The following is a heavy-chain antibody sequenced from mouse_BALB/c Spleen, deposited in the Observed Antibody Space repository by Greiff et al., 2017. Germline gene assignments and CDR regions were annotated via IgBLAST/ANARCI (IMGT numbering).Heavy chain of an antibody. D-gene: IGHD2-10*01. J-gene: IGHJ4*01. CDR1: GYTFTSYW. V-gene: IGHV1-5*01. CDR3: TAYYGNYGGAMDY. CDR2: IYPGNSDT. Sequence: VQLQQSGTVLARPGASVKMSCKASGYTFTSYWMHWVKQRPGQGLEWIGAIYPGNSDTSYNQKFKGKAKLTAVTSTSTAYMELSSLTNEDSAVYYCTAYYGNYGGAMDYWGQGTSVTVSS.